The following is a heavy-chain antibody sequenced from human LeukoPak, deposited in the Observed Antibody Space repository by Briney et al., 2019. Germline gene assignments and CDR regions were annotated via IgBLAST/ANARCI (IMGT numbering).Heavy chain of an antibody. CDR2: IKQDGSEK. V-gene: IGHV3-7*01. Sequence: GGSLRLSCAASGFTFSSYWMSRVRQAPGKGLEWVANIKQDGSEKYYVDSVKGRFTISRDNAKNSLYLQMNSLRAEDTAVYYCARDPHYYDGSGYYYWFDPWGQGTLVTVSS. CDR3: ARDPHYYDGSGYYYWFDP. D-gene: IGHD3-22*01. CDR1: GFTFSSYW. J-gene: IGHJ5*02.